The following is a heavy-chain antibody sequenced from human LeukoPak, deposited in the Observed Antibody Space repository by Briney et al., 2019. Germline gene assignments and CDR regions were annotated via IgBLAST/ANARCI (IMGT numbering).Heavy chain of an antibody. CDR2: IYYSGST. Sequence: SETLSLTCTVSGGSISSGDYHWSWIRQPPGKGLEWIGYIYYSGSTYYNPSLKSRVTISVDTTKNQFFLNLRSATAADTAVYYCARGDTSMLTGIDYWGQGTLVTVSS. J-gene: IGHJ4*02. D-gene: IGHD5-18*01. V-gene: IGHV4-30-4*01. CDR3: ARGDTSMLTGIDY. CDR1: GGSISSGDYH.